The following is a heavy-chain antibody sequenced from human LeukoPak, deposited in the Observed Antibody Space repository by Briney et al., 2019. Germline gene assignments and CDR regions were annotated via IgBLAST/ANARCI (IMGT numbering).Heavy chain of an antibody. V-gene: IGHV4-31*03. CDR3: ARVGGYTVTYYFDY. CDR2: IYYSGST. Sequence: SETLSLTCTVSGGSISSGGYYWSWIRQHPGKGLEWIGYIYYSGSTYYNPSLKSRVTISVDTSKSQFSLKLSSVTAADTAVYYCARVGGYTVTYYFDYWGQGTLVTVSS. CDR1: GGSISSGGYY. D-gene: IGHD4-17*01. J-gene: IGHJ4*02.